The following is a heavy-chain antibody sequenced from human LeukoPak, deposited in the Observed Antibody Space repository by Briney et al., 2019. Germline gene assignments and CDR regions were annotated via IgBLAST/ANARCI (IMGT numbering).Heavy chain of an antibody. J-gene: IGHJ3*02. Sequence: GGSLRLSCAASGFTFSAYSMNWVRQAPGKGLEWVSYISSSSSTIYYADSVKGRFTISRDNANNSLYLEMNNLSAEDTAVYYCARAWSRVDPFDMWGQGTMVTVSS. V-gene: IGHV3-48*04. CDR3: ARAWSRVDPFDM. CDR1: GFTFSAYS. CDR2: ISSSSSTI. D-gene: IGHD2-8*02.